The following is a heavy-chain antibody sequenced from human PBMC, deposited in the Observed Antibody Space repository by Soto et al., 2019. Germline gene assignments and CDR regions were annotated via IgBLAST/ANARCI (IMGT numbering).Heavy chain of an antibody. J-gene: IGHJ4*02. CDR2: IRSSDSTI. D-gene: IGHD4-17*01. Sequence: EVQLVESGGGLVQPRGSLRLSCTASGFTFSSYEMNWVRQAPGKGLEGVSYIRSSDSTIYYADSVKGRFTISRDNAKNSLFLQMNSLRAEDTAVYYCARAYGDYVPFDYWGQGTLVTVAS. CDR3: ARAYGDYVPFDY. CDR1: GFTFSSYE. V-gene: IGHV3-48*03.